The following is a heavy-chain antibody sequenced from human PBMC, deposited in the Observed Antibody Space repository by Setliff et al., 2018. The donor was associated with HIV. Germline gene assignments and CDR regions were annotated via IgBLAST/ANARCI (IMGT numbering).Heavy chain of an antibody. CDR2: IIPIFGTP. CDR1: GGTFSSFA. V-gene: IGHV1-69*06. D-gene: IGHD4-17*01. Sequence: SVKVSCKASGGTFSSFAISWVRQAPGQGLEWLGRIIPIFGTPNYAQKFQGRVTISADRSTSTVYMELSSLRSEDTAVYYCARDIRTVTTHVGGGDYWGQGTLVTVSS. CDR3: ARDIRTVTTHVGGGDY. J-gene: IGHJ4*02.